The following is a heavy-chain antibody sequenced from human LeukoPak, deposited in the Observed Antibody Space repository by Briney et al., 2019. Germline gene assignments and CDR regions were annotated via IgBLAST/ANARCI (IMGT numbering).Heavy chain of an antibody. CDR2: IYHSGST. CDR1: RYAISSGYY. V-gene: IGHV4-38-2*02. CDR3: ARDSDGFAAAGDGLDY. Sequence: PSGTLSVTCDVSRYAISSGYYWGWIRQPPGKGLEWIASIYHSGSTYYNPSLWSRATISVDTSKNQFSLKLSSVTAADTAVYYCARDSDGFAAAGDGLDYWGQGTLVTVSS. J-gene: IGHJ4*02. D-gene: IGHD6-13*01.